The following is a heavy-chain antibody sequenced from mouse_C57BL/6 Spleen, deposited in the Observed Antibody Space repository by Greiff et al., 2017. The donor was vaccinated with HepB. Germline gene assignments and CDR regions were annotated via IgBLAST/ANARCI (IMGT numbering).Heavy chain of an antibody. V-gene: IGHV1-20*01. CDR2: INPYNGDT. CDR1: GYSFTGYF. Sequence: EVQLVESGPELVKPGDSVKISCKASGYSFTGYFMNWVMQSHGKSLEWIGRINPYNGDTFYNQKFKGKATLTVDKSSSTAHMELRSLTSEDSAVYYCAKCDGYGYFDYWGQGTTLTVSS. CDR3: AKCDGYGYFDY. J-gene: IGHJ2*01. D-gene: IGHD2-3*01.